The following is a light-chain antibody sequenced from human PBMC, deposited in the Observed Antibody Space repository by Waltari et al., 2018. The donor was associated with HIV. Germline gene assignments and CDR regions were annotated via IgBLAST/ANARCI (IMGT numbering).Light chain of an antibody. CDR1: SANIGAGHD. CDR3: QSYDNSLNGWV. J-gene: IGLJ3*02. V-gene: IGLV1-40*01. CDR2: NNN. Sequence: QSTLTQPPSVSGAPGQWVTISCTGSSANIGAGHDVQWFQPVPGTAPKPLIYNNNDRPSGVPDRFSGSKSGTSASLAITGLQAEDESDYYCQSYDNSLNGWVFGGGTKLTVL.